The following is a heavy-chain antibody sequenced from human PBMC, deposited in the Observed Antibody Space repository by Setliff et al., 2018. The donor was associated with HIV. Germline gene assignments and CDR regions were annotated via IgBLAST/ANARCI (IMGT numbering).Heavy chain of an antibody. CDR2: ISAYNGKT. Sequence: GASVKVSCKASGFPFSSYGISWVRQAPGQGLEWMGWISAYNGKTEYAQNFQGRVTVTTDISTSTAWTSTSTAYMELRSLSSDDTAVYYCASCMAGHYYYYMDVWGKGTTVTVSS. J-gene: IGHJ6*03. D-gene: IGHD6-19*01. CDR1: GFPFSSYG. V-gene: IGHV1-18*01. CDR3: ASCMAGHYYYYMDV.